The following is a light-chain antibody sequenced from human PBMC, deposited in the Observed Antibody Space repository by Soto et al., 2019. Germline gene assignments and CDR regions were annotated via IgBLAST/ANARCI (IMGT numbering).Light chain of an antibody. Sequence: QSALTQPPSASGFPGQSVTISSTGTSSDVDTYIYVSWYQHHPGKAPKLIIYEANKRPSGVPDRFSGSKSGDTASLTVSGLQAEDEADYYCGSYAGGNNPYVFGTGTKVTVL. CDR1: SSDVDTYIY. J-gene: IGLJ1*01. CDR3: GSYAGGNNPYV. CDR2: EAN. V-gene: IGLV2-8*01.